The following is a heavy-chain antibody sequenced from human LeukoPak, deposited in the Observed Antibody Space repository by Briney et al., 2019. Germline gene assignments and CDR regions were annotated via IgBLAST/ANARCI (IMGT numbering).Heavy chain of an antibody. J-gene: IGHJ4*02. V-gene: IGHV3-15*01. CDR3: TTDPYWLPNFDY. CDR2: IKSKTDGGTT. Sequence: GGSLRLSCAASGFTFSNAWMSWVRQAPGKGLEWVGRIKSKTDGGTTDYAAPVRGRFTISRDDSKNTLYLQMNSLKTEDTAVYYCTTDPYWLPNFDYWGQGTLVTVSS. D-gene: IGHD3-9*01. CDR1: GFTFSNAW.